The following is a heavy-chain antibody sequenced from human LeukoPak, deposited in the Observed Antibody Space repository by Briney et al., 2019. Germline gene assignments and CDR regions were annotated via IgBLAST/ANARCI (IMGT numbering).Heavy chain of an antibody. CDR3: ARVTYYYDSSGYYSGGWFDP. D-gene: IGHD3-22*01. CDR1: GFTFSSYG. CDR2: IWYDGSNK. Sequence: GRSLRLSCAASGFTFSSYGMHWARQAPGKGLEWVAVIWYDGSNKYYADSVKGRFTISRDNSKNTLYLQMNSLRAEDTAVYYCARVTYYYDSSGYYSGGWFDPWGQGTLVTVSS. V-gene: IGHV3-33*01. J-gene: IGHJ5*02.